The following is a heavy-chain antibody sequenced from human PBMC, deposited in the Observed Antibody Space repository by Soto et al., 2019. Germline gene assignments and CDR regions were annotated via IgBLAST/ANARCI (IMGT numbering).Heavy chain of an antibody. Sequence: ASVKVSCKASGGTFSSYAISWVRQAPGQGLEWMGGIIPIFGTANYAQKFQGRVTITADESTSTAYMELSSLRSEDTAVYYCARDLKGYSSSSDYFDYWGQGTLVTVSS. V-gene: IGHV1-69*13. CDR3: ARDLKGYSSSSDYFDY. CDR2: IIPIFGTA. D-gene: IGHD6-6*01. J-gene: IGHJ4*02. CDR1: GGTFSSYA.